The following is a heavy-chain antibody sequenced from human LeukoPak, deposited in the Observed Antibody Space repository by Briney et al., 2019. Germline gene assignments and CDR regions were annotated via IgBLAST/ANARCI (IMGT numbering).Heavy chain of an antibody. CDR1: GFTFDDHG. J-gene: IGHJ4*02. CDR3: VKAERFSGTKTPDY. V-gene: IGHV3-23*01. Sequence: GGSLRLSCAASGFTFDDHGMNWVRQAPGKGLEWVSVISGSGNSANYADSVKGRFTISRDNSRSTLYLQMTSLRVEDTATYYCVKAERFSGTKTPDYWGQGTLVTVAS. D-gene: IGHD1-26*01. CDR2: ISGSGNSA.